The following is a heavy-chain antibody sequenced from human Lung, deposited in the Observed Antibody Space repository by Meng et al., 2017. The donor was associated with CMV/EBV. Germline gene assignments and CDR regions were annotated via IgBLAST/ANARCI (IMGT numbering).Heavy chain of an antibody. V-gene: IGHV4-34*01. D-gene: IGHD2-15*01. CDR2: INHSGST. J-gene: IGHJ6*02. CDR3: ARSNIVVVVAATLGYYYYGMDF. CDR1: GGSFSGYY. Sequence: SETLSLTCAVYGGSFSGYYWSWIRQPPGKGLEWIGEINHSGSTNYNPSLKSRVTISVDTSKNQFSLKLSSVTAADTAVYYCARSNIVVVVAATLGYYYYGMDFWGQGTXVTVSS.